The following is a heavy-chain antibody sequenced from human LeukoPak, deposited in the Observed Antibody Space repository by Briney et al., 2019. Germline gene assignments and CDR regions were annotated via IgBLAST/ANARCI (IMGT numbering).Heavy chain of an antibody. V-gene: IGHV4-34*01. D-gene: IGHD3-10*01. J-gene: IGHJ4*02. CDR1: GESFSGYY. CDR3: ARRGRGGTIDY. Sequence: SETLSLTCAVYGESFSGYYWSWIRQPPGKGLEWIGEINHSGSTNYNLSLKSRVTISVDTSKNQFSLKLSSVTAADTAVYYCARRGRGGTIDYWGQGNLVTVSS. CDR2: INHSGST.